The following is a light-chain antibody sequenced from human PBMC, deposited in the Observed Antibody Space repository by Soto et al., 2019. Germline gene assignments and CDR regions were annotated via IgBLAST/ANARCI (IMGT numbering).Light chain of an antibody. J-gene: IGKJ2*01. CDR1: QSVSSSY. V-gene: IGKV3-20*01. CDR3: QQYGSSPYT. Sequence: EIVLTQSPGTLSLSPGERATLSYRASQSVSSSYLAWYQQKPGQAPRPLIYGASSRATGIPDRFSGSGSGTDFTLTISRLEPEDFAVYYCQQYGSSPYTFGQGTKLEIK. CDR2: GAS.